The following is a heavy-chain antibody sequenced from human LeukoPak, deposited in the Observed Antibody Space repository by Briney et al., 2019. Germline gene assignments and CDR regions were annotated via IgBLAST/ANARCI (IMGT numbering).Heavy chain of an antibody. D-gene: IGHD4-17*01. Sequence: PSETLSLTCTVSGGSISSSSYYWSWIRQHPGKGLEWLGYIYYSGSAYYNPSLKSRVTISVDTSKNQFSLKLSSVTAADTAVYYCAREGLRWFDPWGQGTLVTVSS. CDR2: IYYSGSA. J-gene: IGHJ5*02. CDR1: GGSISSSSYY. CDR3: AREGLRWFDP. V-gene: IGHV4-31*03.